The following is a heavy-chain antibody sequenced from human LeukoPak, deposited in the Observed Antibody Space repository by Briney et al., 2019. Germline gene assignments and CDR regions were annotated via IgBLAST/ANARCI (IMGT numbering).Heavy chain of an antibody. D-gene: IGHD6-13*01. CDR1: GGSISSYY. CDR3: ARHVQYGSPFDY. V-gene: IGHV4-59*08. CDR2: IYNSGST. Sequence: HPSETLSLTCTVSGGSISSYYWSWIRQPPGKGLEWIGYIYNSGSTNYNPSLKSRATISVDTSKNQFSLKLSSVTAADTAVYYCARHVQYGSPFDYWGQGTLVTVSS. J-gene: IGHJ4*02.